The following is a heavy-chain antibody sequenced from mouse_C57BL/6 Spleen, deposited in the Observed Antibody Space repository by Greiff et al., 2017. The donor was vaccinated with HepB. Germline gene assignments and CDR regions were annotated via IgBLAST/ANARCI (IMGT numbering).Heavy chain of an antibody. J-gene: IGHJ2*01. V-gene: IGHV1-81*01. CDR1: GYTFTSYG. D-gene: IGHD4-1*01. CDR2: IYPRSGNT. Sequence: VHLVESGAELARPGASVKLSCKASGYTFTSYGISWVKQRTGQGLEWIGEIYPRSGNTYYNEKFKGKATLTADKSSSTAYMELRSLTSEDSAVYFCARSPLGWYFDYWGQGTTLTVSS. CDR3: ARSPLGWYFDY.